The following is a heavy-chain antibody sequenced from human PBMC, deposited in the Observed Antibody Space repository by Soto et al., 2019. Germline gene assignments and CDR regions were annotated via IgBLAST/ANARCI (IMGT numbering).Heavy chain of an antibody. CDR3: ARGRDYYDSRAPGY. Sequence: SVKVSCKASGGTFSSYAISWVRQAPGQGLEWMGGIIPIFGTANYAQKFQGRVTITADESTSTAYMELSSLRSEDTAVYYCARGRDYYDSRAPGYWGQGTLVTVS. CDR1: GGTFSSYA. V-gene: IGHV1-69*13. CDR2: IIPIFGTA. J-gene: IGHJ4*02. D-gene: IGHD3-22*01.